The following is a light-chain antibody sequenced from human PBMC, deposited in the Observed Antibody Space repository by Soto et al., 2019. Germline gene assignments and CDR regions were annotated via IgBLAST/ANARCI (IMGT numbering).Light chain of an antibody. V-gene: IGKV3-11*01. CDR1: QSLNSH. Sequence: EIVLTQSPATLSLSPGERATLSCRASQSLNSHLAWYQQRPGQAPRLLIHDASSRATGVPARFVGRGSGTDFTLTISSLEPEDFAVYYCQQRTDWPPSITFGQGTRLEI. CDR3: QQRTDWPPSIT. CDR2: DAS. J-gene: IGKJ5*01.